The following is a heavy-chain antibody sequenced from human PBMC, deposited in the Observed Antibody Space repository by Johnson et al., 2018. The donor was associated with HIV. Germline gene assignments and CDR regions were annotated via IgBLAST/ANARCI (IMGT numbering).Heavy chain of an antibody. J-gene: IGHJ3*02. V-gene: IGHV3-66*01. D-gene: IGHD3-16*01. Sequence: VQLVESGGGLVHPGGSLRLSCAASGFTVSSNYMSWVRQAPGKGLEWVSVIYSGGTTYYADSVKGRFTLSRDTSENTVYLQMNSLRAEDTAVYYCARDSDSYGYMGDAFDTWGQGTMVIVSS. CDR2: IYSGGTT. CDR1: GFTVSSNY. CDR3: ARDSDSYGYMGDAFDT.